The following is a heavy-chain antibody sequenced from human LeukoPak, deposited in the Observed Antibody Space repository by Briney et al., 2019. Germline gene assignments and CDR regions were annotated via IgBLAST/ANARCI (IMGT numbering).Heavy chain of an antibody. CDR2: ISSSSSYI. J-gene: IGHJ4*02. Sequence: GGSLRLSCAASGFTFSSYSMNWVRQAPGKGLEWVSSISSSSSYIYYADSVKGRFTISRDNAKNSLYLQMNSPRAEDTAVYYCARGRIAARPSSLDYWGQGTLVTVSS. CDR1: GFTFSSYS. V-gene: IGHV3-21*01. CDR3: ARGRIAARPSSLDY. D-gene: IGHD6-6*01.